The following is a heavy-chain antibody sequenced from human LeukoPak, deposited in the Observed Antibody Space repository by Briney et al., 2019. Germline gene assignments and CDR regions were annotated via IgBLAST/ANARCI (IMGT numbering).Heavy chain of an antibody. Sequence: SETLSLTCTVSGGSISSYYWSWIRQPPGKGLEWIGYIYYSGSTNYNPSLKSRVTISVDTSKNQFSLELSSVTAADTAVYYCARHRGLNYYDSSGYFDYWGQGTLVTVSS. V-gene: IGHV4-59*08. CDR1: GGSISSYY. CDR2: IYYSGST. CDR3: ARHRGLNYYDSSGYFDY. J-gene: IGHJ4*02. D-gene: IGHD3-22*01.